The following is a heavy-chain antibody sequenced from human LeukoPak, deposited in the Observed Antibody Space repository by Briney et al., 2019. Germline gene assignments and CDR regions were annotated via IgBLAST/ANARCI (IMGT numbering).Heavy chain of an antibody. CDR2: IYYSGST. CDR3: ARPLPDYYDSSGYY. J-gene: IGHJ4*02. D-gene: IGHD3-22*01. CDR1: GGSISSSSYY. V-gene: IGHV4-39*01. Sequence: PSETLSLTCTVSGGSISSSSYYWGWIRQPPGKGLAWIGSIYYSGSTYYNPSLKSRVTISVDTSKNQFSLKLSSVTAADTAVYYCARPLPDYYDSSGYYWGPGTLVTVSS.